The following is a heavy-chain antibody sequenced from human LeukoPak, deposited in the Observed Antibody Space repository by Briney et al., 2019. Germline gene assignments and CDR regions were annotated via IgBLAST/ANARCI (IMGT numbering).Heavy chain of an antibody. CDR3: AKDRGSSSAAYGIDV. Sequence: GGSLRLSCAASGFTFSSYGMHWVRQAPGKGLEWVALISFDGVKTDYADSVKGRFTISRGSSQNTLYLQMNSLRAEDTAVYYCAKDRGSSSAAYGIDVWGQGTTVTVSS. V-gene: IGHV3-30*18. J-gene: IGHJ6*02. CDR1: GFTFSSYG. CDR2: ISFDGVKT. D-gene: IGHD6-13*01.